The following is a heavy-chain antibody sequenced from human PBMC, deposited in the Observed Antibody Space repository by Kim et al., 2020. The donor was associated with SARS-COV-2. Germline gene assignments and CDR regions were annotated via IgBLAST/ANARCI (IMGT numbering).Heavy chain of an antibody. D-gene: IGHD6-13*01. CDR2: ISYDGSNK. CDR1: GFTFSSYA. V-gene: IGHV3-30-3*01. J-gene: IGHJ6*02. Sequence: GGSLRLSCAASGFTFSSYAMHWVRQAPGKGLEWVAVISYDGSNKYYADSVKGRFTISRDNSKNTLYLQMNSLRAEDTAVYYCAREGGSSWLLRSSSPPLQNIYYYGMDVWGQGTTVTVSS. CDR3: AREGGSSWLLRSSSPPLQNIYYYGMDV.